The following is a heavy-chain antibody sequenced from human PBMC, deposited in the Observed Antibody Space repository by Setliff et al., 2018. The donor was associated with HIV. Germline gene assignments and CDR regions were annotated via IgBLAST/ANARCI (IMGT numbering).Heavy chain of an antibody. V-gene: IGHV4-34*01. CDR1: GGSFSGHY. CDR2: INQSGST. Sequence: KPSETLSLTCAVYGGSFSGHYWSWIRQSPGKGLEWIGEINQSGSTNYNSSLKSRVTISVDKSKNQFSLKLTSVTAADTAVYYCARSSTPDTRAYYPDYWSQGTLVTVSS. D-gene: IGHD3-22*01. CDR3: ARSSTPDTRAYYPDY. J-gene: IGHJ4*02.